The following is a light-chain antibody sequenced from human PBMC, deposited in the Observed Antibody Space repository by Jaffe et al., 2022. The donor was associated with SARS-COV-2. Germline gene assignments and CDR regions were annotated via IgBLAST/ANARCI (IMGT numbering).Light chain of an antibody. CDR3: QSADSSGTYVV. V-gene: IGLV3-25*03. J-gene: IGLJ2*01. CDR2: KDS. Sequence: SYELTQPPSVSVSPGQTATITCSGDALPKQYAYWYQQKPGQAPVLVIYKDSERPSGIPERFSGSSSGTTVTLTISEVQAEDEADYYCQSADSSGTYVVFGGGTKLTVL. CDR1: ALPKQY.